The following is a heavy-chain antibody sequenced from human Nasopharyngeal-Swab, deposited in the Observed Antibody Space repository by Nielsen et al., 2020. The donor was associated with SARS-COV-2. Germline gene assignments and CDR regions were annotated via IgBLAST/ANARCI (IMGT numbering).Heavy chain of an antibody. CDR3: ARTDSGSYAAYFDY. Sequence: GGSLRLSCVASGFTGSSYAMHWVRQAPGKGLEWVAVISYDGGIKYYADSVRGRFTISGDNSKNTLYLQMDSLRPEDTAVYYCARTDSGSYAAYFDYWGQGTQVTVSS. CDR1: GFTGSSYA. D-gene: IGHD1-26*01. V-gene: IGHV3-30-3*01. CDR2: ISYDGGIK. J-gene: IGHJ4*02.